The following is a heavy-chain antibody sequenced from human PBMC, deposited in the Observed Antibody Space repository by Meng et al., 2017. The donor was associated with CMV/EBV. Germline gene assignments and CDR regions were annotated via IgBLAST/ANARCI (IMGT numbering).Heavy chain of an antibody. D-gene: IGHD2-2*01. CDR3: ARDKRYCSSTSCYRNFDY. CDR1: GFTVSSNY. Sequence: GESLKISCAASGFTVSSNYMSWVRQAPGKGLEWVSVIYSGGSTYYADSVKGRFTISRDNSKNTLYLQMNSLRAEDTAVYYCARDKRYCSSTSCYRNFDYWGQGTLVTVSS. J-gene: IGHJ4*02. CDR2: IYSGGST. V-gene: IGHV3-53*01.